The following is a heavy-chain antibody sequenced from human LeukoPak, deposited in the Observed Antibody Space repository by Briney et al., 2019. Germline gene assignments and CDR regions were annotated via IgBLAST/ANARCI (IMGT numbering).Heavy chain of an antibody. D-gene: IGHD3-3*01. J-gene: IGHJ3*02. V-gene: IGHV4-39*07. CDR1: GGSISGSSSY. Sequence: SETLSLTCTVSGGSISGSSSYWGWFRQPPGKGLEWIGTIYHSGGTYYNPSLKSRVTISVDTSKNQFSLNLNSVTAADTAVYYCARGEVLEAFDIWGQGTMVTVSS. CDR3: ARGEVLEAFDI. CDR2: IYHSGGT.